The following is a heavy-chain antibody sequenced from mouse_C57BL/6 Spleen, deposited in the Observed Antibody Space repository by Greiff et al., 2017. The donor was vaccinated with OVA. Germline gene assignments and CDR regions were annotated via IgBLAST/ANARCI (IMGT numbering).Heavy chain of an antibody. CDR2: IWPGGGT. J-gene: IGHJ2*01. CDR1: GFSFTSYA. CDR3: ARKGVYSNYFDY. V-gene: IGHV2-9-1*01. Sequence: VHLVESGPGLVAPSQCLSITCTVSGFSFTSYAISWVRQPPGKGLAWLGVIWPGGGTNYNSALKSRLSISKDNSKSQVFLKMNSLQTDDTARYYCARKGVYSNYFDYWGQGTTLTVSS. D-gene: IGHD2-5*01.